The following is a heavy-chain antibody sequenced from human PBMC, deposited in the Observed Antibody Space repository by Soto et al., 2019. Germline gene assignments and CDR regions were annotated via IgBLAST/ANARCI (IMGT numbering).Heavy chain of an antibody. CDR3: ARGSGYGFTLFDY. CDR2: IGTAGDT. V-gene: IGHV3-13*01. J-gene: IGHJ4*02. D-gene: IGHD3-3*01. CDR1: GFTFSSYD. Sequence: ELQLVESGGGLVQPGGSLRLSCAASGFTFSSYDMHWVRQATGKGLEWVSAIGTAGDTYYPGSVKGRFTISRENAKNSLYLQMNSLRAGDTAVYYCARGSGYGFTLFDYWGQGTLVTVSS.